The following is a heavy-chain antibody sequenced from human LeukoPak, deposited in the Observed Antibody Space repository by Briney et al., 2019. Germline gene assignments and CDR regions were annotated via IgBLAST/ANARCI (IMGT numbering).Heavy chain of an antibody. V-gene: IGHV3-7*01. CDR1: GFTFSSYW. J-gene: IGHJ4*02. CDR2: IKQDGSEK. Sequence: GGSLRLSCAASGFTFSSYWMSWVRQAPGKGLEWVANIKQDGSEKYYVDSVKGRFTISRDNAKNSLYLQMNSLRAEDTAVYYCARDHPTVTTHIDYWGQGTLVTVSS. CDR3: ARDHPTVTTHIDY. D-gene: IGHD4-17*01.